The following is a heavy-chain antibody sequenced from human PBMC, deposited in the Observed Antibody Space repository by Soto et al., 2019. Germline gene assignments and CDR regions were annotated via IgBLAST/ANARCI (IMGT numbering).Heavy chain of an antibody. D-gene: IGHD6-6*01. CDR3: KIAARPEIDK. V-gene: IGHV4-34*01. CDR1: GGSFSGYY. J-gene: IGHJ4*02. Sequence: SETLSLTCAVYGGSFSGYYWSWIRQPPGKGLEWIGEINHSGSTNYNPSLKSRVTISVDTSKNQFSLKLSSVTAADTAVYYCKIAARPEIDKWGQETLVTVSS. CDR2: INHSGST.